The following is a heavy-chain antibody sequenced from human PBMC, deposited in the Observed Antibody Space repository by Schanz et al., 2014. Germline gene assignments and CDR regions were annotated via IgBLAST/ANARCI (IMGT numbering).Heavy chain of an antibody. J-gene: IGHJ4*02. Sequence: QVQLVQSGPEVKKPGASVKVSCKASGYTFTSYGVSWVRQAPGQGLEWMGWISTYTGNTNYAQRLQDRVTVTTDTSTSTAYMELRSLRSDDTAVYYCARDRDQWDGNYLDYWGQGTLVTVSS. CDR1: GYTFTSYG. V-gene: IGHV1-18*04. CDR3: ARDRDQWDGNYLDY. D-gene: IGHD1-26*01. CDR2: ISTYTGNT.